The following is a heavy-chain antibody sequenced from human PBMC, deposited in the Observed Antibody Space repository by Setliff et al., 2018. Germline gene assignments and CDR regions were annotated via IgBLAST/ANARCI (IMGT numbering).Heavy chain of an antibody. V-gene: IGHV4-4*07. D-gene: IGHD3-3*01. J-gene: IGHJ5*02. CDR3: AGGLPGDYDFNCFDT. CDR1: GGSFNTYY. Sequence: SETLSLTCTVSGGSFNTYYWSWSRQPAGKELEWISCINNNGTTMYNPPLRSRATVSVDESLNRFSLNLNSVTAADTAVYYCAGGLPGDYDFNCFDTWGQGAPVTVSS. CDR2: INNNGTT.